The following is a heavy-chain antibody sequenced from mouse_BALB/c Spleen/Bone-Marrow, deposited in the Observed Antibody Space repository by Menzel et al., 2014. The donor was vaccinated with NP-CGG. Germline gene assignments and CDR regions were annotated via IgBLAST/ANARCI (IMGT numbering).Heavy chain of an antibody. J-gene: IGHJ2*01. CDR2: INPSNGRT. V-gene: IGHV1S81*02. D-gene: IGHD1-2*01. CDR1: GYTFTRYW. CDR3: AREAYYGPDY. Sequence: VQLQQSGAELVKPGASVKLSCKASGYTFTRYWMEWVKQRPGQGLEWIGEINPSNGRTNYSEKFQSKATLTVDKSSSTAYMQLGSLTSEDAAVYYCAREAYYGPDYWGQGTTLTVSS.